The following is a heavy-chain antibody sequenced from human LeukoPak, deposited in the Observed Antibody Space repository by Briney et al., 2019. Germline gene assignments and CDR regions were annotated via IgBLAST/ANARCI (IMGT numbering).Heavy chain of an antibody. CDR1: VGSISSYY. Sequence: SETLSLTCTVSVGSISSYYWSWMRQPPGKGLEWIGDFYYSGSTNYNPSLKSRVTISVDTSKNQFSLKLSSVTATDTAIYYCARHKYTSRWHFDTWGQGTLVTVSS. J-gene: IGHJ5*02. CDR2: FYYSGST. CDR3: ARHKYTSRWHFDT. V-gene: IGHV4-59*08. D-gene: IGHD6-13*01.